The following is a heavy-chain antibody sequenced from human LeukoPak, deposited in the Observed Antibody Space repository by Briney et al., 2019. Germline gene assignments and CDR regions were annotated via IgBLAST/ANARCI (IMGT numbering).Heavy chain of an antibody. CDR1: GFTFSSYS. CDR2: ISGSGGST. J-gene: IGHJ4*02. D-gene: IGHD2-15*01. Sequence: TGGSLRLSCAASGFTFSSYSMNWVRQAPGKGLEWVSAISGSGGSTYYADSVKGRFTISRDNSKNTLYLQMNSLRAEDTAVYYCAKGKFCSGGSCYSYLDWGQGTLVTVSS. V-gene: IGHV3-23*01. CDR3: AKGKFCSGGSCYSYLD.